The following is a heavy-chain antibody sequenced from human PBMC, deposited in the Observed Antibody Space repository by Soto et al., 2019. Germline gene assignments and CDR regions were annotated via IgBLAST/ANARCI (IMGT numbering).Heavy chain of an antibody. Sequence: ASVKVSCNASGYTFTSYYMHWVRQALGQGLEWMRIFHPNGGSTNYAQKYQGRVTMTRDTSTSTVYMEMSRLRSEATVVYYWARKNSYGARGSAFDIWGQGTMVTVSS. CDR1: GYTFTSYY. J-gene: IGHJ3*02. D-gene: IGHD5-18*01. V-gene: IGHV1-46*01. CDR2: FHPNGGST. CDR3: ARKNSYGARGSAFDI.